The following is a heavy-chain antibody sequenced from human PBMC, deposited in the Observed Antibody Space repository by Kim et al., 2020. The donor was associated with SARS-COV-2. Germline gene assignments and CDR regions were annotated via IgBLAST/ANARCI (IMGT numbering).Heavy chain of an antibody. CDR2: IDCGNGNT. CDR3: LGGVYFDY. D-gene: IGHD3-16*01. V-gene: IGHV1-3*01. CDR1: GHFFTRDS. Sequence: ASVKVSCKTSGHFFTRDSIHWVRQAPGQGLEWMGGIDCGNGNTIYSQKFQGRVTYTTDTSASTAYMELSVLRSEDSAVYYCLGGVYFDYWGQGTLVTVAS. J-gene: IGHJ4*02.